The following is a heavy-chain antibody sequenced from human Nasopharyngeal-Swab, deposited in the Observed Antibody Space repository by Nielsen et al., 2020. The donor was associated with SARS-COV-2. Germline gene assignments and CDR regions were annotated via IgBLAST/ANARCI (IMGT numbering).Heavy chain of an antibody. V-gene: IGHV3-33*01. D-gene: IGHD3-22*01. J-gene: IGHJ4*02. CDR3: ARDYYDSSGYYYFDY. Sequence: GESLKISCAASGFTFSSYGMHWVRQAPFQGLECVAVICSDGSNKYYADSVKGRFTISRDNSKNTLYLQMNSLRAEETAVYYCARDYYDSSGYYYFDYWGQGTMVTVSS. CDR1: GFTFSSYG. CDR2: ICSDGSNK.